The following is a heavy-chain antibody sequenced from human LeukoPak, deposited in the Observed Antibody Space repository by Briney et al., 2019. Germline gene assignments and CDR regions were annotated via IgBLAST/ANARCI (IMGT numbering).Heavy chain of an antibody. V-gene: IGHV3-15*01. CDR1: GFTFSTYA. CDR3: TTGSRVYYYDSSGYYSAENY. J-gene: IGHJ4*02. CDR2: IKSKTDGGTT. Sequence: PGGSLRLSCAASGFTFSTYAMSWVRQAPGKGLEWVGRIKSKTDGGTTDYAAPVKGRFTISRDDSKNTLYLQMNSLKTEDTAVYYCTTGSRVYYYDSSGYYSAENYWGQGTLVTVSS. D-gene: IGHD3-22*01.